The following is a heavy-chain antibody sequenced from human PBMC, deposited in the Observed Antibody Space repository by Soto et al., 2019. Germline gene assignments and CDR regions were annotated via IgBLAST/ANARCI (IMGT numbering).Heavy chain of an antibody. CDR3: ARDYYGSGSYPWVYGMDV. CDR2: IKQDGSEK. Sequence: GGSLRLSCAASGFTFSSYWMSWVRQAPGKGLEWVANIKQDGSEKYYVDSVKGRFTISRDNAKNSLYLQMNSLRAEDTAVYYCARDYYGSGSYPWVYGMDVWGQGTTVTVSS. D-gene: IGHD3-10*01. J-gene: IGHJ6*02. CDR1: GFTFSSYW. V-gene: IGHV3-7*03.